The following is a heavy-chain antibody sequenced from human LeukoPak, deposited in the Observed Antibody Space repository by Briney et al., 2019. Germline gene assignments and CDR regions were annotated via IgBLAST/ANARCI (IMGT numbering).Heavy chain of an antibody. CDR2: IYYSGST. V-gene: IGHV4-59*12. Sequence: SETLSLTCTVSGGSISSYYWSWIRQPPGKGLEWIGYIYYSGSTYYNPSLKSRVTISVDRSKNQFSLKLSSVTAADTAVYYCARLLSQEDYFDYWGQGTLVTVSS. CDR1: GGSISSYY. CDR3: ARLLSQEDYFDY. J-gene: IGHJ4*02. D-gene: IGHD2/OR15-2a*01.